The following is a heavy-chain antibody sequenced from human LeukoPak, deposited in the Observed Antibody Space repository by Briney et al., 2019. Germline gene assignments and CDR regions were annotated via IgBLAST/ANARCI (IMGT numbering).Heavy chain of an antibody. CDR2: INSDGSDT. J-gene: IGHJ3*02. V-gene: IGHV3-74*01. Sequence: GGSLSLSCAASGFTFSSYWMHWVRQAPGKGLVWVSRINSDGSDTIYADSVKGRFTTSRDNAINTLYLQMNSLTAEDTSVFYCASGGDNHGFDIWGQGTMVTVSS. D-gene: IGHD3-16*01. CDR3: ASGGDNHGFDI. CDR1: GFTFSSYW.